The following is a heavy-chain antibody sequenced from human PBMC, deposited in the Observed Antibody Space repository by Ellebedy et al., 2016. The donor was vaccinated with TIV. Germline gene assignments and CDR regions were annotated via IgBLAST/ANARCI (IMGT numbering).Heavy chain of an antibody. V-gene: IGHV3-23*01. D-gene: IGHD5-24*01. CDR3: AKDQVAGDGRWVFDM. CDR1: GFTFSSYA. CDR2: ISHTGGRT. Sequence: PGGSLRLSCAASGFTFSSYAMSWVRQAPGQGLEWVSTISHTGGRTYYADSVGGRFTISRDNSKKTLYLQMNSLRAEDTAIYYCAKDQVAGDGRWVFDMWGQGSMVTVSS. J-gene: IGHJ3*02.